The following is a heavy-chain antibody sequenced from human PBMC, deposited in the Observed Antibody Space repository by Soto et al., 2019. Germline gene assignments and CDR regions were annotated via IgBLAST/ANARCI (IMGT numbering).Heavy chain of an antibody. J-gene: IGHJ6*02. D-gene: IGHD3-3*01. CDR3: ARDGQSGSSETYYDFWSGYYTSYYYYGMDV. Sequence: GGSLRLSCAASGFTFSSYWMHWVRQAPGKGLVWVSRINSDGSSTSYADSVKGRFTISRDNAKNTLYLQMNSLRAEDTAVYYCARDGQSGSSETYYDFWSGYYTSYYYYGMDVWGQGTTVTVSS. CDR2: INSDGSST. CDR1: GFTFSSYW. V-gene: IGHV3-74*01.